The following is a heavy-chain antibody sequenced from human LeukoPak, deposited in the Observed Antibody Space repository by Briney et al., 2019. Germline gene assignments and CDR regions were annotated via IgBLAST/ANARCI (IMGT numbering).Heavy chain of an antibody. CDR3: ARVPQGSWPYFQH. J-gene: IGHJ1*01. V-gene: IGHV3-7*01. Sequence: GGSLSLSCAASGFTFSSYWMSWVRQAPGKGLEWVANMKQDGSEKYYVDSVKGRFTISRDNAKNSLYLQMNSLRAEDTAVYYCARVPQGSWPYFQHWGQGTLVTVSS. CDR2: MKQDGSEK. D-gene: IGHD6-13*01. CDR1: GFTFSSYW.